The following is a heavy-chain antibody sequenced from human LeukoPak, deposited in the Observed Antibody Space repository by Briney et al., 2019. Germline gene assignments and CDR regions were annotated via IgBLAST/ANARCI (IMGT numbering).Heavy chain of an antibody. CDR3: ARDRGSSGWNPAECGYYFVS. J-gene: IGHJ4*02. CDR2: ISSSSSYI. Sequence: AESLTLSCAASGFTFSSYCMNWVRQPPGKGLEWVSSISSSSSYIYYANSVKGPFTISRDNAKKSLYLQINSLRAEAPAVFYVARDRGSSGWNPAECGYYFVSRGEG. V-gene: IGHV3-21*01. CDR1: GFTFSSYC. D-gene: IGHD6-19*01.